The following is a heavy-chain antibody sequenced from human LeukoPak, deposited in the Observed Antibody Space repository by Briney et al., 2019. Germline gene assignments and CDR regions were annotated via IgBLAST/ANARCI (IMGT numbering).Heavy chain of an antibody. CDR3: ARHAYGDYWGYFDY. J-gene: IGHJ4*02. V-gene: IGHV4-39*01. CDR1: GFTFSSYA. D-gene: IGHD4-17*01. Sequence: GSLRLSCAASGFTFSSYAMSWVRQPPGKGLEWIGSIYYSGSTYYNPSLKSRVTISVDTSKNQFSLKLSSVTAADTAVYYCARHAYGDYWGYFDYWGQGTLVTVSS. CDR2: IYYSGST.